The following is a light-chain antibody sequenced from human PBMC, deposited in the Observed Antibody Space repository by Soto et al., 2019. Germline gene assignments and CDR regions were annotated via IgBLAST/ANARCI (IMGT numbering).Light chain of an antibody. J-gene: IGKJ1*01. Sequence: EIVLTHSPGTLSLSPGERATLSCRASQSVSSNYLAWYQQKAGQSARLLISGASSRATGIPDRFSGSGSGTDFTLTISRLEPEDFAVYYCHQYDNSWTFGQGTKVDIK. CDR1: QSVSSNY. V-gene: IGKV3-20*01. CDR2: GAS. CDR3: HQYDNSWT.